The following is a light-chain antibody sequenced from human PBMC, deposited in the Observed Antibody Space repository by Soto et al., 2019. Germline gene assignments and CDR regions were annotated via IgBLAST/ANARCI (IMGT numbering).Light chain of an antibody. Sequence: QSVLTQPDSVYGAPGQSITISCTGTSDDVGCYNYVSWYQQHPGKAPKLMIFEVNNRSSGVSNRFSGSRSGNTASLTISGLQAEDEADYNCSSYRSGKTLVVVGGGTKLTVL. CDR2: EVN. J-gene: IGLJ2*01. V-gene: IGLV2-14*01. CDR3: SSYRSGKTLVV. CDR1: SDDVGCYNY.